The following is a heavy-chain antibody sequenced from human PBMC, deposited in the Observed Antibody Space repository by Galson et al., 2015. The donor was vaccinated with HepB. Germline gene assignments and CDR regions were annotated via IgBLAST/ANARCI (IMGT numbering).Heavy chain of an antibody. J-gene: IGHJ4*02. CDR3: ARVGTPGIAAAGTFYFDY. Sequence: SLRLSCAASGFTVSSNYMSWVRQAPGKGLEWVSVIYSGGSTYYADSVKGRFTISRDNSKNTLYLQMNSLRAEDTAVYYCARVGTPGIAAAGTFYFDYWGQGTLATVSS. D-gene: IGHD6-13*01. CDR2: IYSGGST. V-gene: IGHV3-66*01. CDR1: GFTVSSNY.